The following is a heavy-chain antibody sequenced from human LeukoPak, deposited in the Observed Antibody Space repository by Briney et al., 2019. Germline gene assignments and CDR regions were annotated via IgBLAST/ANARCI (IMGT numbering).Heavy chain of an antibody. CDR3: AKEDSSGWIHY. D-gene: IGHD6-19*01. J-gene: IGHJ4*02. V-gene: IGHV3-23*01. CDR2: IGGSGENT. CDR1: GFTFSTYT. Sequence: GASLRLSCAASGFTFSTYTMSWVRQAPGKGLEWVSAIGGSGENTYYADSVKGRFTISRDNSKNTQYLQVNSLRVEDTAMYYCAKEDSSGWIHYWGQGTLVTVSS.